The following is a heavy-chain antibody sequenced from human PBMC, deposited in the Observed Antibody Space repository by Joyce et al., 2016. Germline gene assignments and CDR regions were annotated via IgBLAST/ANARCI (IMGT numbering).Heavy chain of an antibody. CDR2: ISGNAINT. D-gene: IGHD3-3*01. J-gene: IGHJ4*02. CDR3: AKVTRVGSGLIDY. Sequence: EVQLLESGGGLVQPGESLRLSCAASGFTFSSYAMSWVRQAPGKGLEWVSSISGNAINTNYADSVKGRFTISRDNSKNTLYMEMVSLRAEDTAVYFCAKVTRVGSGLIDYWGQGTLVIVSS. V-gene: IGHV3-23*01. CDR1: GFTFSSYA.